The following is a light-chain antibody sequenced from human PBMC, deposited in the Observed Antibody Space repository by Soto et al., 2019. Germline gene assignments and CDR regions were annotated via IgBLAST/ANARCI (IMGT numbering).Light chain of an antibody. J-gene: IGKJ4*02. Sequence: DIQMTQSPSSLSASVGDIVTITCRASQAIRKDLGWYQQKPGKAPERLIHAASSLQSGVQSRFSGSGSGTEFTLTIGGLQPEDAATYYCLQHNTYPLTFGGGTKVEIK. CDR1: QAIRKD. V-gene: IGKV1-17*01. CDR3: LQHNTYPLT. CDR2: AAS.